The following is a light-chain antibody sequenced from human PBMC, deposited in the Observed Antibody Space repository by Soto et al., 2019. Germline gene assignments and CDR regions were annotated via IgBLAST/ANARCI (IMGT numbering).Light chain of an antibody. V-gene: IGLV2-14*01. J-gene: IGLJ1*01. Sequence: SALTQPASVSGSPGQSITISCTGTCSDVGGYNYVSWYQQHPGKAPKLMIYDVSNRPSGVSNRFSGSKSGNTASLTISGLQAEDEADYYCSSYTSSSTKVFGTGTKVTVL. CDR1: CSDVGGYNY. CDR2: DVS. CDR3: SSYTSSSTKV.